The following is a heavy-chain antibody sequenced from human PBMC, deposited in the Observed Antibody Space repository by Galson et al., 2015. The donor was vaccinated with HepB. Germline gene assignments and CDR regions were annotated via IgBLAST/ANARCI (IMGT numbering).Heavy chain of an antibody. CDR2: INPNSGGT. D-gene: IGHD2-15*01. Sequence: SVKVSCKASGYTFTGYYMHWVRQAPGQGLEWMGWINPNSGGTNYAQKFQGRVTMTRDTSISTAYMELSRLRSDDTAVYYCARDPLLHGGYDYWGQGTLVTVSS. CDR3: ARDPLLHGGYDY. J-gene: IGHJ4*02. V-gene: IGHV1-2*02. CDR1: GYTFTGYY.